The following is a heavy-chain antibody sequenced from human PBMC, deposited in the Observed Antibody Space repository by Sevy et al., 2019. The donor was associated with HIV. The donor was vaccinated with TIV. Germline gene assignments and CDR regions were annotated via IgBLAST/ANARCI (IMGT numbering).Heavy chain of an antibody. CDR3: AWVYYYDYSGPGY. V-gene: IGHV1-46*01. CDR2: INPSGGST. CDR1: GYTFTNYY. J-gene: IGHJ4*02. D-gene: IGHD3-22*01. Sequence: ASVKVSCKASGYTFTNYYMHWVRQAPGQGLEWMGLINPSGGSTSYAQKFQGRVTMTRDTSTSTVYMELSRLRSEDTAVYYCAWVYYYDYSGPGYWGEGTLVTVSS.